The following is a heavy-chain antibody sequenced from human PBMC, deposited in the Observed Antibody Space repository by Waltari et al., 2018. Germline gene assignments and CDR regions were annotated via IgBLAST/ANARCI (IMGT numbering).Heavy chain of an antibody. Sequence: EVRLVESGGGLVQPGESLRLSCAASGFTFSRFWMHWVRQAPGRGLVWVARIDREGTRERYADSVKGRVTIARDNAKNTLYLQMKRLRVEDTAVYYCAKVAPRTYRSPVPGRDYYYGMDVWGQGTTVTVFS. CDR1: GFTFSRFW. D-gene: IGHD6-13*01. CDR2: IDREGTRE. V-gene: IGHV3-74*01. J-gene: IGHJ6*02. CDR3: AKVAPRTYRSPVPGRDYYYGMDV.